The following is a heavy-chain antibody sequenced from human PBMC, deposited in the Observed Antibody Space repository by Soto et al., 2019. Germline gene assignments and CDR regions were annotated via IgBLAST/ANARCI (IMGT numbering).Heavy chain of an antibody. V-gene: IGHV4-39*01. D-gene: IGHD4-17*01. J-gene: IGHJ4*02. CDR3: ARSVTTDFDY. CDR2: IYYSGST. Sequence: SETLSLTCTVSGGSISSSSFHWGWIRQPPGKGLEWIGSIYYSGSTYYSPSLKSRVTISVDTSKNQFSLKLSSVTAADTAVYYCARSVTTDFDYWGQGTLVTVSS. CDR1: GGSISSSSFH.